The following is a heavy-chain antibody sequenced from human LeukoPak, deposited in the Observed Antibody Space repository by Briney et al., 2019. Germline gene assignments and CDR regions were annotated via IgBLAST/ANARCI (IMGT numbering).Heavy chain of an antibody. Sequence: GGSLRLSRAASGFTFSTNAMRWVRQAPGKGLEWVSAISGSGGTIYYADSVKCRFTISRDNSKNTVYLQMNGLRAEDTAVYYCTKVGPGSYFDNWGQGTLVTVSS. J-gene: IGHJ4*02. CDR1: GFTFSTNA. V-gene: IGHV3-23*01. CDR2: ISGSGGTI. CDR3: TKVGPGSYFDN. D-gene: IGHD1-26*01.